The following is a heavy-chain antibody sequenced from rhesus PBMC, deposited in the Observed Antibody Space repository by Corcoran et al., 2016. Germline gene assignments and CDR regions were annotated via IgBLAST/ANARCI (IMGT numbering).Heavy chain of an antibody. CDR2: ISKGGGST. Sequence: EVRLVESGGGLAKPGGSLRLSCAASGFTFRAYDMDWVRQGPGEGLGGVSRISKGGGSTWYVDSVKDRFTISRENANNILYLQMDSLRAEDTAVYFCVRAIGYWGQGVLVTVSS. V-gene: IGHV3-178*01. J-gene: IGHJ4*01. CDR1: GFTFRAYD. CDR3: VRAIGY.